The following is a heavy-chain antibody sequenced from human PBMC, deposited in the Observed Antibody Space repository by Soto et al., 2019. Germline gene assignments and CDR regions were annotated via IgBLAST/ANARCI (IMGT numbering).Heavy chain of an antibody. D-gene: IGHD6-19*01. V-gene: IGHV3-21*01. CDR3: ANLAGGWYEAFGI. CDR2: ISSSSSYI. Sequence: GGSLRLSCAASGFTFSSYSMNWVRQAPGKGLEWVSSISSSSSYIYYADSVKGRFTISRDNAKNSLYLQMNSLRDEDTAVYYCANLAGGWYEAFGIWGQGTMVTVSS. J-gene: IGHJ3*02. CDR1: GFTFSSYS.